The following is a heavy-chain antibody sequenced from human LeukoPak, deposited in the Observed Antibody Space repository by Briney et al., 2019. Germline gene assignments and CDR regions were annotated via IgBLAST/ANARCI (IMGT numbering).Heavy chain of an antibody. J-gene: IGHJ4*02. CDR2: INHSGST. CDR3: ARGRTYYYGSGSPKSFDY. CDR1: GGSFSGYY. V-gene: IGHV4-34*01. D-gene: IGHD3-10*01. Sequence: SSETLSLTCAVYGGSFSGYYWSWIRQPPGKGLEWIGEINHSGSTNYNPSLKSRVTISVDTSKNQFSLKLSSVTAADTAVYYCARGRTYYYGSGSPKSFDYWGQGTLVTVSS.